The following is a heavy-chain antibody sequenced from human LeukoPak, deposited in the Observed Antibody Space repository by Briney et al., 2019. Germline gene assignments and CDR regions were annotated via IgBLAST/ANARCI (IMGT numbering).Heavy chain of an antibody. V-gene: IGHV4-34*01. CDR2: INHSGST. D-gene: IGHD4-11*01. CDR3: AREEDYSNSGYWYFDL. J-gene: IGHJ2*01. CDR1: GGSFSGYY. Sequence: SETLSLTCDVYGGSFSGYYWSWIRQPPGKGLEWIGEINHSGSTNYNPSLKSRVTISVDTSKNQFSLKLSSVTAADTAVYYCAREEDYSNSGYWYFDLWGRGTLVTVSS.